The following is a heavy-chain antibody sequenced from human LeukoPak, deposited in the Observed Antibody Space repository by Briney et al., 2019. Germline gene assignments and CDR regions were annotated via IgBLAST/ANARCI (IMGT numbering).Heavy chain of an antibody. J-gene: IGHJ6*02. V-gene: IGHV3-23*01. Sequence: GGSLRLSCAASGFTFSNYGMSWVRQAPGKGLEWVSAISGTGGSTYYADSVKGRFIISRDNSKNTLYLQMSSLRAEDTAVYYCAKPPDCSGGSCYYYGMDVWGQGTTVTVSS. CDR1: GFTFSNYG. CDR2: ISGTGGST. CDR3: AKPPDCSGGSCYYYGMDV. D-gene: IGHD2-15*01.